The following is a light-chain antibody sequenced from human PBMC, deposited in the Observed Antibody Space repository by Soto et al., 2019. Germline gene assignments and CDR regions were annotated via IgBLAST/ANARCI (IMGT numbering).Light chain of an antibody. Sequence: SYELTQPPSVSVSPGQTARITCSGDALPKKYAYWYQQKSGQAPVLVINEDSKRPSGIPERFSGSSSGTMATLTISGAQVEDEADYYCYSTDSSGNLVVFGGGTQLTVL. J-gene: IGLJ2*01. CDR2: EDS. V-gene: IGLV3-10*01. CDR3: YSTDSSGNLVV. CDR1: ALPKKY.